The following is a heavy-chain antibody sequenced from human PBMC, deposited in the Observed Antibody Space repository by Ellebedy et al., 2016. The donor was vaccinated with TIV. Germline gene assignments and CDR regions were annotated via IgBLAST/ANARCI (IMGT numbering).Heavy chain of an antibody. J-gene: IGHJ5*02. CDR1: AYTFTDYD. D-gene: IGHD6-6*01. CDR3: VVGLVHP. Sequence: AASVQVSCKASAYTFTDYDINWLRQATAQGLAYLGWMKPGSGNPGNAQHFEGRVTITRNTSTSTVYIELSSLRADDTAVYYCVVGLVHPWGQGTLVSVSS. V-gene: IGHV1-8*01. CDR2: MKPGSGNP.